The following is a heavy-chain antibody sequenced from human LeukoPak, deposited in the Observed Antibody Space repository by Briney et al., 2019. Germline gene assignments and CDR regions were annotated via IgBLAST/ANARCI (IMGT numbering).Heavy chain of an antibody. V-gene: IGHV1-18*01. D-gene: IGHD7-27*01. CDR3: ARASRGSHMGIYYGMDV. CDR1: GYTFTSYG. CDR2: ISAYNGNT. Sequence: GASVKVSCKASGYTFTSYGISWVRQAPGQVLEWMGWISAYNGNTNYAQKLQGRVTMTTDTSTSTAYMELRSLRSDDTAVYYCARASRGSHMGIYYGMDVWGQGTTVTVSS. J-gene: IGHJ6*02.